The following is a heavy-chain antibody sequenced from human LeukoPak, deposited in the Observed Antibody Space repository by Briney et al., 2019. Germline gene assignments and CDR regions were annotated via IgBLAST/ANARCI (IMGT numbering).Heavy chain of an antibody. V-gene: IGHV1-46*01. J-gene: IGHJ4*02. CDR1: GYTFTSYY. D-gene: IGHD3-22*01. CDR3: ARDLGGRSGSLDY. CDR2: INPSGVTT. Sequence: ASVEVSCKASGYTFTSYYMHWVRQAPGQGLEWMGIINPSGVTTIYAQKVQGRVTVTRDTSTSTVYMELSSLRSEDTAVYYCARDLGGRSGSLDYWGQGTLVTVSS.